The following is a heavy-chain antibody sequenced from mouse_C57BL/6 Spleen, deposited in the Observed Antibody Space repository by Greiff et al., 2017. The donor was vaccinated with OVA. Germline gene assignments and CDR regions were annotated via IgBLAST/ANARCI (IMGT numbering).Heavy chain of an antibody. CDR2: IDPSDSET. Sequence: VQLQQPGAELVRPGSSVKLSCKASGYTFTSYWMHWVKQRPIQGLEWIGNIDPSDSETHYNQKFKDKATLTVDKSSSTAYMQLSSLTSEDSAVYYCARGVLPHYYAMDYWGQGTSVTVSS. CDR1: GYTFTSYW. J-gene: IGHJ4*01. CDR3: ARGVLPHYYAMDY. D-gene: IGHD2-12*01. V-gene: IGHV1-52*01.